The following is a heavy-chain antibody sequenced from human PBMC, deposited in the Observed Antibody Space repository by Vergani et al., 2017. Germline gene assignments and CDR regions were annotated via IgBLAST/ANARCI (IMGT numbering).Heavy chain of an antibody. CDR1: GFTFSSYG. Sequence: QVQLVESGGGVVQPGRSLRLSCAASGFTFSSYGMHWVRQAPGKGLEWVAVIWYDGSNKYYADSVKGRFTISRDNSKNTLYLQMNSLRAEDTAVYYCAKDQARSGSYYVSWGQGTMVTVSS. D-gene: IGHD3-10*01. J-gene: IGHJ3*01. CDR3: AKDQARSGSYYVS. CDR2: IWYDGSNK. V-gene: IGHV3-33*06.